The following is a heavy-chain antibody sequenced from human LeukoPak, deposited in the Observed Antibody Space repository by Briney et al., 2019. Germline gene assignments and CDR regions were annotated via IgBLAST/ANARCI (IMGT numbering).Heavy chain of an antibody. CDR2: ISGDGGST. J-gene: IGHJ4*02. CDR1: GFTFDDYA. Sequence: GALRLSCAASGFTFDDYAMHWVRQAPGKGLEWVSLISGDGGSTYYADSVKGRFTISRDNSKNSLYLQMNSLRTEDTALYYCAKGMIDIVVVSAASTLVGWGQGTLVTVSS. V-gene: IGHV3-43*02. CDR3: AKGMIDIVVVSAASTLVG. D-gene: IGHD2-2*01.